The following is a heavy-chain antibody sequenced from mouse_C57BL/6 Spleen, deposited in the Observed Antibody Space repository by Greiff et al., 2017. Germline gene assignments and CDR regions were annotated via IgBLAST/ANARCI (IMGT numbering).Heavy chain of an antibody. CDR2: IYPGDGDT. D-gene: IGHD2-1*01. J-gene: IGHJ1*03. CDR3: AAYGNPYWYFDV. Sequence: QVQLQQSGAELVKPGASVKISCKASGYAFSSYWMNWVKQRPGKGLEWIGQIYPGDGDTNYNGKFKGKATLTADKSSSTAYMQLSSLTSEDSAVYFCAAYGNPYWYFDVWGTGTTVTVSS. V-gene: IGHV1-80*01. CDR1: GYAFSSYW.